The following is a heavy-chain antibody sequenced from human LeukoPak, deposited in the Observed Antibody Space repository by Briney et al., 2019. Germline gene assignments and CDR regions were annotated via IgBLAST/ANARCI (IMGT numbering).Heavy chain of an antibody. CDR1: GFTFSDHY. CDR3: ARGNPYYYDSSGYYLGSFDY. J-gene: IGHJ4*02. Sequence: GGSLRLSCAASGFTFSDHYKSRIRQAAGRGLEWVSYISTSGRTIYYADSVKGRFTISRDNAKNSLYLQMNSLRVEDTAVYYCARGNPYYYDSSGYYLGSFDYWGQGTLVTVSS. V-gene: IGHV3-11*04. CDR2: ISTSGRTI. D-gene: IGHD3-22*01.